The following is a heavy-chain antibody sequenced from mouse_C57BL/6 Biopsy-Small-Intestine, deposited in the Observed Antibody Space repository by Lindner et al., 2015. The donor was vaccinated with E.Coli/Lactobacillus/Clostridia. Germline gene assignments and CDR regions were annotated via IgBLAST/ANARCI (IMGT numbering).Heavy chain of an antibody. D-gene: IGHD1-1*02. CDR2: IIPIFGTA. CDR1: GALQQLC. Sequence: SVKVSCKASGALQQLCYQLGATGPGQGLEWMGGIIPIFGTANYAQKFQGRVTITADESTSTAYMELSSLRSEDTAVYYCARGGRCSGGSCRQNYYFYGMDVWGQGTTVTVSS. J-gene: IGHJ1*01. V-gene: IGHV1-81*01. CDR3: ARGGRCSGGSCRQNYYFYGMDV.